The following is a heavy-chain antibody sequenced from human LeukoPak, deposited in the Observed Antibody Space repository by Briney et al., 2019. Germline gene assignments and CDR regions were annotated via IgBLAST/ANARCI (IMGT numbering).Heavy chain of an antibody. V-gene: IGHV4-59*01. CDR1: GGSISSYY. J-gene: IGHJ6*03. D-gene: IGHD3-22*01. CDR3: TRGSIAYYYMDV. Sequence: PSETLSLTCTVSGGSISSYYWSWIRQPRGKGLEWIGYIYYSGSTNYNPSLKSRVTISVDTSKNQFSLKLSSVTAADTAVYYCTRGSIAYYYMDVWGKGTTVTISS. CDR2: IYYSGST.